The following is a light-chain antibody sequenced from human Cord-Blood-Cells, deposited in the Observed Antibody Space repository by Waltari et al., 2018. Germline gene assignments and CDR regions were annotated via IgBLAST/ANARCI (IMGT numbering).Light chain of an antibody. V-gene: IGKV4-1*01. CDR3: QQYYSTPWT. Sequence: DIVMTQSPLSLPVSLGERATINCKSTQSVLYSSNNKNYLAWYQQKPGQPPKLLIYWASTRESGVPDRFSGSGSGTDFTLTISSLQAEDVAVYYCQQYYSTPWTFGQGTKVEIK. CDR1: QSVLYSSNNKNY. CDR2: WAS. J-gene: IGKJ1*01.